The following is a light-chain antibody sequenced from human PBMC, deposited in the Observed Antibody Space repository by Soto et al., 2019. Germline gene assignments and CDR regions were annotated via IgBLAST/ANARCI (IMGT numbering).Light chain of an antibody. J-gene: IGLJ2*01. CDR1: SSDVGGYNY. CDR2: EVS. Sequence: QSALTQPASVSGSPGQSITISCTGTSSDVGGYNYVSWYQQHPGKAPKLMIYEVSNRPSGVSNRFSGSKSGNTASLTISGLQAEDDADYYCSSYTSSSTLVFGGGTKLT. V-gene: IGLV2-14*01. CDR3: SSYTSSSTLV.